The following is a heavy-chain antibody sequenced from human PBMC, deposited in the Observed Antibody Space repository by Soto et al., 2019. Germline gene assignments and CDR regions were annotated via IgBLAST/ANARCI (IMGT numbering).Heavy chain of an antibody. Sequence: GASVKVSCKASGYTFTSYDISWVRQAPGQGLEWMGWISTYNGNTNYAQKLQGRVTMTTDTSTSTAYMELRSQRSDDTAVYYCARGFRVAATRWWFDPWGQGTLVTVSS. V-gene: IGHV1-18*01. CDR3: ARGFRVAATRWWFDP. CDR2: ISTYNGNT. J-gene: IGHJ5*02. D-gene: IGHD2-15*01. CDR1: GYTFTSYD.